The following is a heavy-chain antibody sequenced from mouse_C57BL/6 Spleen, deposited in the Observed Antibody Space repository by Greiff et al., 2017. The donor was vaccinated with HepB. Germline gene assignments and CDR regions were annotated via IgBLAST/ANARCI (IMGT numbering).Heavy chain of an antibody. D-gene: IGHD4-1*01. V-gene: IGHV10-1*01. Sequence: EVKLMESGGGLVQPKGSLKLSCAASGFSFNTYAMNWVRQAPGKGLEWVARIRSKSNNYATYYADSVKDRFTISRDDSESMLYLQMNNLKTEDTAMYYCVRQRGHGKGFDYWGQGTTLTVSS. CDR2: IRSKSNNYAT. CDR1: GFSFNTYA. CDR3: VRQRGHGKGFDY. J-gene: IGHJ2*01.